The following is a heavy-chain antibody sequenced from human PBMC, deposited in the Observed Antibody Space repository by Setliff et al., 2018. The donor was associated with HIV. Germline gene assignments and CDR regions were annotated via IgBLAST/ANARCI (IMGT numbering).Heavy chain of an antibody. V-gene: IGHV4-4*07. CDR2: IYTSGST. CDR1: GGSINSYY. CDR3: ARAYNVYDYRFDSSGYDY. Sequence: PSETLSLTCTVSGGSINSYYWSWIRQPAGKGLEWIGRIYTSGSTNYNPSLKSRVTMSVDTSKKQFTLKLNSVTAADTAVYYCARAYNVYDYRFDSSGYDYWGQGTLVTVSS. D-gene: IGHD3-22*01. J-gene: IGHJ4*02.